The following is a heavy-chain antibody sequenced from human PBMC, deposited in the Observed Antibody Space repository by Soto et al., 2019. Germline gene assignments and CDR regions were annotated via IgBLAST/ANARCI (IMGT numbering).Heavy chain of an antibody. CDR2: IKRDGSQK. D-gene: IGHD3-10*01. Sequence: EVQLVESGGGLIQPGGSLRLSCAASGFTFSNSWMTWVRQAPGKGLEWVANIKRDGSQKSYLDSVRGRFTISRDNAKNSLYLQMDSLTVEDTALYYCARDVSSGSSSLYLDAFDIWGQGTMVTVSS. CDR3: ARDVSSGSSSLYLDAFDI. CDR1: GFTFSNSW. V-gene: IGHV3-7*05. J-gene: IGHJ3*02.